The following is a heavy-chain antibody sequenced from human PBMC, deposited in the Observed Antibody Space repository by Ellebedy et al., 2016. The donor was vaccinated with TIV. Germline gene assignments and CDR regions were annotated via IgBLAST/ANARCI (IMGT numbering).Heavy chain of an antibody. J-gene: IGHJ5*02. D-gene: IGHD6-13*01. Sequence: MPSETLSLTFAVYGGSFSGYYWSWIRQPPGKGLEWIGEINHSGSTYYNPSLKSRVTISVDTSKNQFSLKLSSVTAAETAVYYCERQTGYSSSWYSCPENWFDPWGQGTLVTVSS. CDR3: ERQTGYSSSWYSCPENWFDP. V-gene: IGHV4-34*01. CDR2: INHSGST. CDR1: GGSFSGYY.